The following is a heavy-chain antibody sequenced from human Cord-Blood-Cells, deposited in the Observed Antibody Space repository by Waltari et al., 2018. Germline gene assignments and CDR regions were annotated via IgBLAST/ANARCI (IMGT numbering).Heavy chain of an antibody. CDR1: GGSISSSSYY. CDR3: ARFLEWLYYFDY. CDR2: IYYSGST. D-gene: IGHD3-3*01. Sequence: QLQLQESGPGLVKPSETLSLTCTVSGGSISSSSYYWGWIRQPPGKGLEWLGSIYYSGSTYYNPSLKSRVTISVDTSKNQFSLKLSSVTAADTAVYYCARFLEWLYYFDYWGQGTLVTVSS. J-gene: IGHJ4*02. V-gene: IGHV4-39*01.